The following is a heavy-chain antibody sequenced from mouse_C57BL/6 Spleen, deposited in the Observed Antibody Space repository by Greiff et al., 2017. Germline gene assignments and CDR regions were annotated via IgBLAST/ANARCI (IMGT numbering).Heavy chain of an antibody. V-gene: IGHV6-6*01. CDR3: TRRGYDGYYT. CDR2: IRNKANNHAT. CDR1: GFTFSDAW. D-gene: IGHD2-3*01. Sequence: EVQLVESGGGLVQPGGSMKLSCAASGFTFSDAWMDWVRQSPEKGLEWVAEIRNKANNHATYYAESVQGRFTISRDDSKSSFYLQRISLRTVDSGIYYCTRRGYDGYYTWGPGTTLSASS. J-gene: IGHJ2*01.